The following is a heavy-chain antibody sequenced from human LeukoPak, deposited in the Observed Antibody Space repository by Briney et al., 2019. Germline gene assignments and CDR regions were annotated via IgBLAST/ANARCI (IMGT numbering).Heavy chain of an antibody. Sequence: GGSLRLSCAASGFTFSSYAMSWVRQAPGKGLEWVSAISGSGGSTYYADSVKGRFTISRDNSKNTLYLQMNSLRAKDTAVYYCAKDRPPIVVVPAAEFDYWGQGTLVTVSS. J-gene: IGHJ4*02. CDR3: AKDRPPIVVVPAAEFDY. CDR1: GFTFSSYA. V-gene: IGHV3-23*01. D-gene: IGHD2-2*01. CDR2: ISGSGGST.